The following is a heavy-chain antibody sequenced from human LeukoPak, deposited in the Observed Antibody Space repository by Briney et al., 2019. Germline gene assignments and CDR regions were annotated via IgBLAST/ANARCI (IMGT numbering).Heavy chain of an antibody. D-gene: IGHD2-2*02. CDR1: GYTFATYN. Sequence: ASVKVSCKASGYTFATYNRYWVGQPPGQGVEWMGIIDPSGGSTTYAQKFQGRVTMTRDTSTSTVYMELSSLRSDDSAMYFCARDPCTRTSCYRAYWGQGTLVTVSS. CDR2: IDPSGGST. J-gene: IGHJ4*02. CDR3: ARDPCTRTSCYRAY. V-gene: IGHV1-46*01.